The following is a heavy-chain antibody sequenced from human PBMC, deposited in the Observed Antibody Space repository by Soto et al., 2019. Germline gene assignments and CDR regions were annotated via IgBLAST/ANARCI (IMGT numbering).Heavy chain of an antibody. CDR2: MSGGGGSA. J-gene: IGHJ5*02. Sequence: GGSLRLSCAASGFTFSSYYTSWVRQSPGKGPEGGAPMSGGGGSAYYADAGRGRITYSRDNSKNTLYLQMNSLRAEDTAVRYCAKDRIVVVPDAMPHNWFDPWGQGTLVTVSS. CDR1: GFTFSSYY. CDR3: AKDRIVVVPDAMPHNWFDP. V-gene: IGHV3-23*01. D-gene: IGHD2-2*01.